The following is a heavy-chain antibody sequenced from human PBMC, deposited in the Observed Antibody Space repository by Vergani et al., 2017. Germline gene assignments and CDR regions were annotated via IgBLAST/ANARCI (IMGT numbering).Heavy chain of an antibody. Sequence: QITLKESGPTLVKPTQTLTLTCTFSGFSLSTSGVGVGWIRQPPGKALEWLALIYWDDDKRYSPSLKSRLTITKDTSKNQVVLTMTNMDPVDTATYYCAHSGSSGWYEVPEPHYYYYGMDVWGQGTTVTVSS. CDR3: AHSGSSGWYEVPEPHYYYYGMDV. CDR2: IYWDDDK. D-gene: IGHD6-19*01. CDR1: GFSLSTSGVG. J-gene: IGHJ6*02. V-gene: IGHV2-5*02.